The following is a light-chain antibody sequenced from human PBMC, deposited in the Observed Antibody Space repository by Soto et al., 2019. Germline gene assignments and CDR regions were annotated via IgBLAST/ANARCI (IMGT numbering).Light chain of an antibody. CDR2: GAS. V-gene: IGKV3-15*01. CDR1: QSVSIN. J-gene: IGKJ5*01. CDR3: QHFGDSPVT. Sequence: EIVLTQSPATLSVSPGETVTLSCRASQSVSINVAWYQQKPGQSPRLLISGASTRATGIPASFSGSGSGTDFTLTISRLEPEDFAVYYCQHFGDSPVTFGQGTRLKIK.